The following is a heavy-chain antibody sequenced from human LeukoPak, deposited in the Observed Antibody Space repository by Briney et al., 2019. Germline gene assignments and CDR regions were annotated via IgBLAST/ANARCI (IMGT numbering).Heavy chain of an antibody. V-gene: IGHV4-59*01. CDR2: IYYSGST. CDR1: GGSISTYY. J-gene: IGHJ3*02. Sequence: PSETLSLTCTVSGGSISTYYWSWVRQPPGKGLEWLGYIYYSGSTIYNPSLNSRLNISLDTSKNQFSLKLSSVTAADTAVYYCARENLYTSSSTTAFDIWGQGTMVTVSS. CDR3: ARENLYTSSSTTAFDI. D-gene: IGHD6-6*01.